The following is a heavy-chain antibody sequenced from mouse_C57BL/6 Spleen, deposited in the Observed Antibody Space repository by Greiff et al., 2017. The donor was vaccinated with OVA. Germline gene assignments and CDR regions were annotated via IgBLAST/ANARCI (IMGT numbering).Heavy chain of an antibody. V-gene: IGHV1-52*01. CDR1: GYTFTSYW. J-gene: IGHJ1*03. D-gene: IGHD1-1*01. CDR2: IDPSDSET. CDR3: ARSYYCGSSYWYVDV. Sequence: QVQLKQPGAELVRPGSSVKLSCKASGYTFTSYWMHWVKQRPIQGLEWIGNIDPSDSETHYNQKFKDKATLTVDKSSSTAYMQLSSLTSEDSAVYYCARSYYCGSSYWYVDVWGTGTTVTVSS.